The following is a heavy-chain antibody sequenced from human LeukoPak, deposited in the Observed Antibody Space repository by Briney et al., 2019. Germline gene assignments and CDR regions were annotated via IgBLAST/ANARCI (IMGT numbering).Heavy chain of an antibody. V-gene: IGHV2-5*02. D-gene: IGHD3-10*01. J-gene: IGHJ4*02. CDR1: GFSLSTSGVG. CDR2: IYWDDDK. CDR3: ARQRGAGGGPDFDY. Sequence: SGPTLVKPTQTLTLTCTFSGFSLSTSGVGVGWIRQPPGKALEWLALIYWDDDKRYSPSLKSRLTITKDTSKNQVVLTMTNMDPVDTATYYCARQRGAGGGPDFDYWGQGTLVTVSS.